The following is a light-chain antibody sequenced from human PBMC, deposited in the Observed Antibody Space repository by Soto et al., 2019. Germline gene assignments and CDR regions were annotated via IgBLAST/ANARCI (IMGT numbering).Light chain of an antibody. CDR3: QQYKSDPPT. CDR2: KXS. Sequence: DIHMTQSPSTLSAFLGDRVTVPXRARQSIGGWLARYQQNRGXAPTXXXAKXSSLESGVPSRCSGSGSGTEFTLTISSLHPDYVSTYYCQQYKSDPPTFGQGTKVDIK. CDR1: QSIGGW. J-gene: IGKJ1*01. V-gene: IGKV1-5*03.